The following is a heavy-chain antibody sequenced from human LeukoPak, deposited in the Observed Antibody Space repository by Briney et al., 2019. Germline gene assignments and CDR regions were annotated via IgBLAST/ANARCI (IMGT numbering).Heavy chain of an antibody. J-gene: IGHJ6*03. D-gene: IGHD3-3*01. CDR2: RRYYGSNK. CDR1: GFTFSSYG. V-gene: IGHV3-30*02. CDR3: SRDLHYDFWSGYYQAYYYYYMDV. Sequence: GGSLRLSCAASGFTFSSYGMHWVRKAPGKGLERVAFRRYYGSNKYYADSVEGRFTISRDNSKNTLYLQMNSLRAEDTAVYYCSRDLHYDFWSGYYQAYYYYYMDVWGKGTTVTVSS.